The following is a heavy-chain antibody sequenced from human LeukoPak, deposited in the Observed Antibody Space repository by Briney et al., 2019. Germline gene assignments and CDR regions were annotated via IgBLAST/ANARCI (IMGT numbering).Heavy chain of an antibody. Sequence: SETLSLTCTVAGGSVTSYYWSWIRQPAGNGLEWIGRIYTSGSTNYNPSLKSRVTMSVDTSKNQFSLKLSSVTAADTAVYYCARGMVVLMVYAQYYYGMDVWGQGTTVTVSS. D-gene: IGHD2-8*01. V-gene: IGHV4-4*07. J-gene: IGHJ6*02. CDR2: IYTSGST. CDR3: ARGMVVLMVYAQYYYGMDV. CDR1: GGSVTSYY.